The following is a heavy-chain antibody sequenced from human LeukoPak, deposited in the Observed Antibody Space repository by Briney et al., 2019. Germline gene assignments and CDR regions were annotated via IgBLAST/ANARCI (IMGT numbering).Heavy chain of an antibody. CDR1: GGSFSGYY. Sequence: SETLSLTCAAYGGSFSGYYWSWIRQPPGKGLEWIGEINHSGSTNYNPSLKSRVTISVDTSKNQFSLKLSSVTAADTAVYYCARGSITGTTNYFDYWGQGTLVTVSS. J-gene: IGHJ4*02. CDR2: INHSGST. CDR3: ARGSITGTTNYFDY. D-gene: IGHD1-20*01. V-gene: IGHV4-34*01.